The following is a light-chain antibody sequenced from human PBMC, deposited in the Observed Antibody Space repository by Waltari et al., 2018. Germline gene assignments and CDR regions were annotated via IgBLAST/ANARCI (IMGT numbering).Light chain of an antibody. CDR3: QQYASSVMYT. CDR1: QSLSRSR. Sequence: EFVLTQSPGTLSLSPGERATLSCRASQSLSRSRLAWYQQKPGQAPRLLIYAASSRATAIPDRFRGSWSGRNFNLTISRVEPEDFAVYYCQQYASSVMYTFGQGTKLEIK. CDR2: AAS. V-gene: IGKV3-20*01. J-gene: IGKJ2*01.